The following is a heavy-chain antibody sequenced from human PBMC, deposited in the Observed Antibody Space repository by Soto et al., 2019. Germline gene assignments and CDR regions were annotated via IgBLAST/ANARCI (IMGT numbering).Heavy chain of an antibody. CDR2: IVVGSGNT. D-gene: IGHD2-2*01. CDR1: GFTFTSSA. Sequence: GASVKVSCEASGFTFTSSAVQWVRQARGQRLEWIGWIVVGSGNTNYAQKFQERVTITRDMSTSTAYMELSSLRSEDTAVYYCAVSYCSSTSCYPTKNDYWGQGTLVTVSS. CDR3: AVSYCSSTSCYPTKNDY. J-gene: IGHJ4*02. V-gene: IGHV1-58*01.